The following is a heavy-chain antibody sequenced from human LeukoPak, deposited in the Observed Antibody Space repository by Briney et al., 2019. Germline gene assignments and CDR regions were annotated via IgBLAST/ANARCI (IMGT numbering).Heavy chain of an antibody. D-gene: IGHD3-22*01. CDR2: IRYDGSNK. J-gene: IGHJ4*02. CDR3: AKVYDGSGYLFDY. CDR1: GFTFSSYG. V-gene: IGHV3-30*02. Sequence: PGGSLRLSCAASGFTFSSYGMHWVRQTPGKGLEWVAFIRYDGSNKYYADSVKGRFTISRDNSKNTLYLQMNSLRAEDTAVYYCAKVYDGSGYLFDYWGQGTLVTVSS.